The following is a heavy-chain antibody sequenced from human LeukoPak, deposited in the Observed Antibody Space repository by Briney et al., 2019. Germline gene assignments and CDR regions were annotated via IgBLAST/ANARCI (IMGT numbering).Heavy chain of an antibody. J-gene: IGHJ4*02. CDR2: INPNSGGT. CDR3: ARVRYYYGSGSRPEFDY. Sequence: ASVKVSCKASGYTFTGYYMHWVRQAPGQGLEWMGWINPNSGGTNYAQKFQGRVTMTRDTSISTAYMELSRLRSDDTAVYYCARVRYYYGSGSRPEFDYRGQGTLVTVSS. V-gene: IGHV1-2*02. D-gene: IGHD3-10*01. CDR1: GYTFTGYY.